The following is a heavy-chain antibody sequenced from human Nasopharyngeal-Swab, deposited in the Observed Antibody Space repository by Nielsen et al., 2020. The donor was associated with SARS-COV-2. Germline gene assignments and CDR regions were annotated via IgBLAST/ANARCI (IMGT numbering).Heavy chain of an antibody. J-gene: IGHJ6*02. Sequence: GESLRLSCKGSGYSFTSYWISWVRQMPGKGLEWMGRIDPSDSYTNYSPSFQGHVTISADKSISTAYLQWSSLKASDTAMYYCARSDCSSTSCSHYYYYGMDVWGQGTTVTVSS. CDR3: ARSDCSSTSCSHYYYYGMDV. V-gene: IGHV5-10-1*01. CDR1: GYSFTSYW. D-gene: IGHD2-2*01. CDR2: IDPSDSYT.